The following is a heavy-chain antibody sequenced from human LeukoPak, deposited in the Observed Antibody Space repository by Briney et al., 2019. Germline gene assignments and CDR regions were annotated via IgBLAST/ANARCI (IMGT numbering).Heavy chain of an antibody. V-gene: IGHV3-23*01. D-gene: IGHD7-27*01. J-gene: IGHJ4*02. CDR2: ISGNGVNT. CDR3: AKAQTGDMLYFDY. CDR1: GFTFSSYV. Sequence: GGSLRLSCAASGFTFSSYVLSWVRQAPGKGLEWVSGISGNGVNTDYADSVKGRFTISRDNSKNTLYLQMISLRDGDTAVYHCAKAQTGDMLYFDYWGEGTLVAVSS.